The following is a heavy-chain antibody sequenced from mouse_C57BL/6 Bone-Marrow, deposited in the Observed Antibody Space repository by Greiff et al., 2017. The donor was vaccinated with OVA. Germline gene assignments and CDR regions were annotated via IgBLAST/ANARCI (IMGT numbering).Heavy chain of an antibody. CDR2: INPNNGGT. Sequence: EVQLQQSGPELVKPGASVKIPCKASGYTFTDYNMDWVKQSHGKSLEWIGDINPNNGGTIYNQKFKGKATLTVDKSSSTAYMELRSLTSEDTAVYYCARYPLTTEYFDVWGTGTTVTVSS. V-gene: IGHV1-18*01. D-gene: IGHD1-1*01. J-gene: IGHJ1*03. CDR1: GYTFTDYN. CDR3: ARYPLTTEYFDV.